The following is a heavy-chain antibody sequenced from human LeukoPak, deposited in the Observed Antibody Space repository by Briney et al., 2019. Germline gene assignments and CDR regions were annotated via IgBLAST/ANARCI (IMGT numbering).Heavy chain of an antibody. CDR3: ARVSYYDSSGHYFDC. Sequence: SETLSLTCTVSGGSISSYYWSWIRQPPGKGLEWIGYNYYSGRTNYNPSLKSRVTISVDKSKNQFSLKLSSVTAADTAVYYCARVSYYDSSGHYFDCWGQGTLVTVSS. CDR1: GGSISSYY. V-gene: IGHV4-59*01. CDR2: NYYSGRT. D-gene: IGHD3-22*01. J-gene: IGHJ4*02.